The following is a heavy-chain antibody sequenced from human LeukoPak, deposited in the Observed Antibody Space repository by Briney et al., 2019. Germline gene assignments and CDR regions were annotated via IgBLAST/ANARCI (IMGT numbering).Heavy chain of an antibody. D-gene: IGHD6-19*01. V-gene: IGHV3-30*03. CDR3: WLSFGIAVAGIDY. CDR1: GFTLSSYG. Sequence: GGSLRLSCAASGFTLSSYGMHWVRQAPGKGLEWGSVISYDGSNKYYADSVKGRFTISRDNSKNTLYLQMNSLRAEDTAVYYCWLSFGIAVAGIDYWGQGTLVTVSS. J-gene: IGHJ4*02. CDR2: ISYDGSNK.